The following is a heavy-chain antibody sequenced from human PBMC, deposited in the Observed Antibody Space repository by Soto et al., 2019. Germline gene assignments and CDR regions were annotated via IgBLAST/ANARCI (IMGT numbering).Heavy chain of an antibody. V-gene: IGHV3-7*01. CDR2: IKQDGSDR. CDR1: GFTFSSYW. D-gene: IGHD5-12*01. CDR3: ARDRLPDSWRGFDP. Sequence: DVQLVESGGGLVQTGGSLRLSCAASGFTFSSYWMTWVRQAPGKGLEWVANIKQDGSDRYYVDSVKGRFTISRDNAKNSLSLQMNSLRAEDTAVYYCARDRLPDSWRGFDPWGQGTLVTVSS. J-gene: IGHJ5*02.